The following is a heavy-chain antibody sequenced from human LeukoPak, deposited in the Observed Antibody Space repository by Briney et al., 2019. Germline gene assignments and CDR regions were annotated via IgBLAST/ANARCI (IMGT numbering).Heavy chain of an antibody. D-gene: IGHD3-10*01. Sequence: SETLSLTCAVYGGSFSGYYWSWIRQPPGKGLEWIGEINHSGSTNYNPSLKSRVTISVDTSKNQFSLKLSSVTAADTAVYYCARDGVVRGVIISDYYYGMDVWGQGTTVTVSS. CDR2: INHSGST. V-gene: IGHV4-34*01. CDR3: ARDGVVRGVIISDYYYGMDV. J-gene: IGHJ6*02. CDR1: GGSFSGYY.